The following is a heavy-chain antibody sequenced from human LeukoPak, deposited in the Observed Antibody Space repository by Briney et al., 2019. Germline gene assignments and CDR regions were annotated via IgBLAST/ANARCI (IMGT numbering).Heavy chain of an antibody. V-gene: IGHV4-34*01. Sequence: SETLSLTCAVYGASFSDHYWTWIRQPPGKGLEWIGEIDQSRSTKCNPSLKGRVTISLDTSENQFSLDLTSLTATDTPVYYCAASSQLGSYNWFDPWGQGTPVTVSS. CDR2: IDQSRST. CDR3: AASSQLGSYNWFDP. J-gene: IGHJ5*02. CDR1: GASFSDHY. D-gene: IGHD1-1*01.